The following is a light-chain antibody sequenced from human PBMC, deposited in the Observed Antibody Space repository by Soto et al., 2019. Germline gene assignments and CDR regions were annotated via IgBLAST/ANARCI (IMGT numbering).Light chain of an antibody. CDR2: DAS. V-gene: IGKV3-11*01. CDR1: QNIRNA. J-gene: IGKJ3*01. Sequence: EVVLTQSPATLSLSPGERATHSCRASQNIRNALAWYQHKPGQAPRFLIYDASYRATGIPARFSGAGSGTDFTLTISSVEPEDFAVYYCQQRGKWPEITFGPGTKVDIK. CDR3: QQRGKWPEIT.